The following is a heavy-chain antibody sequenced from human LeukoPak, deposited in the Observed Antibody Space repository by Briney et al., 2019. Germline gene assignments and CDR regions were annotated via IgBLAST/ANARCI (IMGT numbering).Heavy chain of an antibody. CDR2: ISGDGVSS. V-gene: IGHV3-43*02. CDR3: AREQFAHTSNYFDN. J-gene: IGHJ4*02. D-gene: IGHD5-24*01. Sequence: GGSLRLSCAASGLMFDDYAMHWDRQVPGRGLEWVSLISGDGVSSFYADSVRGRFTISRDNNNNSLSLQMYSLTTEDTAFYYCAREQFAHTSNYFDNWGQAILVTVSS. CDR1: GLMFDDYA.